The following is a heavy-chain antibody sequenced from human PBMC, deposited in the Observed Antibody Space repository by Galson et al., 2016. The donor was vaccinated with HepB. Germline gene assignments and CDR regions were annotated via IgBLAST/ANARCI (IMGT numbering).Heavy chain of an antibody. CDR1: GGSINSTIYY. CDR3: ATLAFCGGDCYGAFDL. CDR2: LYYSGNT. V-gene: IGHV4-39*01. Sequence: SETLSLTCSVSGGSINSTIYYWGWVRQPPGEGLEWIGSLYYSGNTYFNPSLKSRVTISVDMSKNQVSLRLSSVTAADTAVYYCATLAFCGGDCYGAFDLWGQGTMVTVSS. D-gene: IGHD2-21*02. J-gene: IGHJ3*01.